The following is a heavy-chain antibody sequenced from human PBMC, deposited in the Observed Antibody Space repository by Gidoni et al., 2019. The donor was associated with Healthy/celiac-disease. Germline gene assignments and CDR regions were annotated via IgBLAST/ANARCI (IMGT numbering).Heavy chain of an antibody. Sequence: QVQLQESGPGLVKPSETLSLTCAVSGYSISSGYYWGWIRQPPGKGLEWIGSIYHSGSTYYNPSLKSRVTISVDTSKNQFSLKLSSVTAADTAVYYCARNDYSTVRRVNWFDPWGQGTLVTVSS. J-gene: IGHJ5*02. V-gene: IGHV4-38-2*01. CDR2: IYHSGST. D-gene: IGHD4-4*01. CDR3: ARNDYSTVRRVNWFDP. CDR1: GYSISSGYY.